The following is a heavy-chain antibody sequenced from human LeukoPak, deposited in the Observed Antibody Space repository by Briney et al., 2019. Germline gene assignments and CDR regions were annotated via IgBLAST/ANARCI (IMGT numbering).Heavy chain of an antibody. J-gene: IGHJ4*02. CDR3: AREAAVAGYFDY. Sequence: SETLSLTCTVSGGSISGSSYYWGWIRQPPGKGLEWIGSIYYSGSTYYNPSLKSRVTISVDTSKNQFSLKLNSVTATDTAVYYCAREAAVAGYFDYWGQGTLVTVSS. D-gene: IGHD6-19*01. CDR2: IYYSGST. V-gene: IGHV4-39*02. CDR1: GGSISGSSYY.